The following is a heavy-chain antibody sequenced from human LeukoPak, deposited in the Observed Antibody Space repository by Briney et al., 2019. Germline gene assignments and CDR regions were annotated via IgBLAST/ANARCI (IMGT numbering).Heavy chain of an antibody. V-gene: IGHV3-48*04. D-gene: IGHD2-8*02. Sequence: GGSLRLSCAASGFTFSTYSMNWVRQAPGRGLECLSYISSTGSTIYNADSVKGRFTISRDNAKDSLYLQMNSLRAEDTAVYYCARMGTGGRPFDYWGQGTLVTVSS. CDR1: GFTFSTYS. CDR3: ARMGTGGRPFDY. CDR2: ISSTGSTI. J-gene: IGHJ4*02.